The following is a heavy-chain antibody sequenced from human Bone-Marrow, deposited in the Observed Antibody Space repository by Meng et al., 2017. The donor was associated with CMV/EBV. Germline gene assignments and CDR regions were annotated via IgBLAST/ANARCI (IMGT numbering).Heavy chain of an antibody. CDR3: ARDITMIVVDHMGWFDP. D-gene: IGHD3-22*01. CDR1: GGSISSGDYY. Sequence: QLQLQESGPGLVTPSQPLSLTCPVSGGSISSGDYYWSWIRQPPGKGLEWIGYIYYSGSTYYNPSLKSRVTMSVDTSKNQFSLKLSSVTAADTAVYYCARDITMIVVDHMGWFDPWGQGTLVTVSS. V-gene: IGHV4-30-4*08. CDR2: IYYSGST. J-gene: IGHJ5*02.